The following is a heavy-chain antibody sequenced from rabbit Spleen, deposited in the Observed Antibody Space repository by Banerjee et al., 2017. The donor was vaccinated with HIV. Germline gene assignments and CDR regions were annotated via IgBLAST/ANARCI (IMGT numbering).Heavy chain of an antibody. J-gene: IGHJ6*01. V-gene: IGHV1S40*01. Sequence: QSLEESGGDLVKPGASLTLTCTASGFSFSRSYWICWVRQAPGKGLEWIACIYTGSSGSTYYASWAKGRFTISKTSSTTVTLQMTSLTAADTATYFCARDTSSSFSSYGMDLWGPGTLVTVS. CDR2: IYTGSSGST. D-gene: IGHD1-1*01. CDR3: ARDTSSSFSSYGMDL. CDR1: GFSFSRSYW.